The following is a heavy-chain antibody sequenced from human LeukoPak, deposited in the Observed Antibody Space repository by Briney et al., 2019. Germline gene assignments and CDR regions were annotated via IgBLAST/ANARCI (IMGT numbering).Heavy chain of an antibody. CDR2: IIPIFGIA. CDR1: GGTFSSYA. V-gene: IGHV1-69*04. D-gene: IGHD3-10*01. J-gene: IGHJ4*02. Sequence: SVKVSCKASGGTFSSYAISWVRQAPGQGLEWMGRIIPIFGIANYAQKFQGRVTITADKSTSTAYMELSSLRSEDTAVYYCARDRGAQLLWFGESTNYYFDYWGQGTLVTVSS. CDR3: ARDRGAQLLWFGESTNYYFDY.